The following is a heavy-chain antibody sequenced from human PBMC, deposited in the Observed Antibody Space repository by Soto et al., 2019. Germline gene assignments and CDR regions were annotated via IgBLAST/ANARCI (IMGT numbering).Heavy chain of an antibody. D-gene: IGHD6-19*01. CDR1: GGSISSYY. CDR3: AREDTRSGLYSSGWRRLDY. V-gene: IGHV4-59*01. Sequence: SETLSLTCTVSGGSISSYYWSWIRQPPGKGLEWIGYIYYSGSTNYNPSLKSRVTISVDTSKNQFSLKLSSVTAADTAVYYCAREDTRSGLYSSGWRRLDYWGQGTLVTV. J-gene: IGHJ4*02. CDR2: IYYSGST.